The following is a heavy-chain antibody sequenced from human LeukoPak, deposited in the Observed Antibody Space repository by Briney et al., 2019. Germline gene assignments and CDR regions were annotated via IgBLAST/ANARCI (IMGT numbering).Heavy chain of an antibody. V-gene: IGHV1-18*01. D-gene: IGHD5-18*01. Sequence: AASVRVSCKASGYTFTSYGISWVRQAPGRGLEWMGWISACSNNTNYAQKFQGRVTMTTDTSTSTAYMELRSLTSDDTGVYYCARDVGSYSRNLYYFDYWGQGTLVTVSS. CDR2: ISACSNNT. CDR3: ARDVGSYSRNLYYFDY. CDR1: GYTFTSYG. J-gene: IGHJ4*02.